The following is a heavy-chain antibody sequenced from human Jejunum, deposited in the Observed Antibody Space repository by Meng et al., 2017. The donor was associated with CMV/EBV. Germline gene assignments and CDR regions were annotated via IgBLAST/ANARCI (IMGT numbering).Heavy chain of an antibody. J-gene: IGHJ4*02. CDR2: IRNSGAS. CDR1: GGAISNYY. CDR3: ARSRVWGTYRPYYFDS. D-gene: IGHD3-16*02. Sequence: GGAISNYYWSWIRQAPGKGLEWIGYIRNSGASNYNPSLKSRVTIIMDMSKDQFSLDLHSVTAADTAVYYCARSRVWGTYRPYYFDSWGQGTLVTVSS. V-gene: IGHV4-59*01.